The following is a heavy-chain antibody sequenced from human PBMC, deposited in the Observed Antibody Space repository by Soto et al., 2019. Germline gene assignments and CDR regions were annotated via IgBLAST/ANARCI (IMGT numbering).Heavy chain of an antibody. CDR3: ARVVVVPAAGIDY. V-gene: IGHV3-21*01. Sequence: GGSLRLSCAASGFTFSSYSMNWVRQAPGRGLEWVSSISSSSSYIYYADSVKGRFTISRDNAKNSLYLQMNSLRAEDTAVYYCARVVVVPAAGIDYWGQGTLVTVSS. D-gene: IGHD2-2*01. CDR1: GFTFSSYS. CDR2: ISSSSSYI. J-gene: IGHJ4*02.